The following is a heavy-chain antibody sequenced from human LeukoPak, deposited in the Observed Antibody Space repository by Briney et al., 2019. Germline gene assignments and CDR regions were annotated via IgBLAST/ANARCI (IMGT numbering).Heavy chain of an antibody. J-gene: IGHJ4*02. D-gene: IGHD6-19*01. Sequence: ASVKVSCKASGYTFTNYAMQWVRQAPGQRLEWMGWINAGNGNTRYSQKFQGRVTITADESTSTAYMELSSLRSEDTAVYYCARGSPAVAGGYFDYWGQGTLVTVSS. V-gene: IGHV1-3*01. CDR1: GYTFTNYA. CDR2: INAGNGNT. CDR3: ARGSPAVAGGYFDY.